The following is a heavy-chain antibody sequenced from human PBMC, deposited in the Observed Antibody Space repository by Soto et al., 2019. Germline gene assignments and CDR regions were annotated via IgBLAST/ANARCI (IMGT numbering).Heavy chain of an antibody. J-gene: IGHJ5*02. CDR2: INAGNGNT. Sequence: QVQLVQSGAEVKKPGASVKVSCKASGYTFTSYAMHWVRQAPGQRLEWMGWINAGNGNTKYSQKFQGRVTITRDTSASTAYMELSSLTSEDTAVYYCARNYGSGSYYNNWFDPWGQGTLVTVSS. CDR3: ARNYGSGSYYNNWFDP. CDR1: GYTFTSYA. D-gene: IGHD3-10*01. V-gene: IGHV1-3*01.